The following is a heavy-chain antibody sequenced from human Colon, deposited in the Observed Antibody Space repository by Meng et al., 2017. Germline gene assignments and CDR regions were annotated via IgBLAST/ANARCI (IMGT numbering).Heavy chain of an antibody. CDR3: ARGIWSLTKIAYYFDY. D-gene: IGHD2/OR15-2a*01. CDR2: INAGNGNT. J-gene: IGHJ4*02. Sequence: QVQLVQSGADVKKPGASVKLSCKSSGYTFTNYAIHWVRQAPGQRLEWMGWINAGNGNTKYSQNFQGRFTITRDTSASTAYMELSSLRSEDTAAYYCARGIWSLTKIAYYFDYWGQGTLVTVSS. CDR1: GYTFTNYA. V-gene: IGHV1-3*01.